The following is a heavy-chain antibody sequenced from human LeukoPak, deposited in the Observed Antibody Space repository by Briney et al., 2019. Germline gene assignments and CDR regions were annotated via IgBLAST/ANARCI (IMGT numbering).Heavy chain of an antibody. J-gene: IGHJ5*02. V-gene: IGHV4-59*01. CDR3: ARVLTYCSSTSCYSGP. CDR1: GGSISSYY. Sequence: SSETLSLTCTVSGGSISSYYWSWIRQPPGKGLEWIGYIYYSGSTNYNPSLKSRVTISVDTSKNQFSLKLSSVTAADTAVYYCARVLTYCSSTSCYSGPWGQGTLVTVSS. D-gene: IGHD2-2*01. CDR2: IYYSGST.